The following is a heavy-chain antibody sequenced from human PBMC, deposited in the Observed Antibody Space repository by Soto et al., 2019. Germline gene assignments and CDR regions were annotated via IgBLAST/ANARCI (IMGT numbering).Heavy chain of an antibody. CDR1: GGTFSNYA. CDR2: IIPFFGTP. V-gene: IGHV1-69*06. J-gene: IGHJ4*02. Sequence: QLVQSGAEVKKPGFSVKVSCKTSGGTFSNYAISWVRQAPGQGLEWMGGIIPFFGTPNYAQNFQGRVTITADKSTSTAYMELSSLRPDDTAVYYCVKDKGGYYSLCDSWGQGTLVTVSS. CDR3: VKDKGGYYSLCDS. D-gene: IGHD3-3*01.